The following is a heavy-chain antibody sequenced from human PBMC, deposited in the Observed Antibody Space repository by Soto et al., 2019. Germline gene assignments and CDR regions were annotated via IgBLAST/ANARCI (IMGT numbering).Heavy chain of an antibody. CDR1: GYTFTTYG. Sequence: QVQLVQSGAEARKPGASVKVSCKASGYTFTTYGISWVRQAPGQGLEWMGWISGYNGHTKYAQKFQGRVTMTTDTSXXTVYMDLRSLRSDDTAVYYCAREGEMPYYYYGLDVWGQGTTVTVSS. J-gene: IGHJ6*02. V-gene: IGHV1-18*01. CDR2: ISGYNGHT. D-gene: IGHD3-16*01. CDR3: AREGEMPYYYYGLDV.